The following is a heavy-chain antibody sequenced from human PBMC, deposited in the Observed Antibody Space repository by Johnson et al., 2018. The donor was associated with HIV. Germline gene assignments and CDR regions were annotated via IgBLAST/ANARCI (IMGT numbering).Heavy chain of an antibody. Sequence: EVQLVESGGGLVKPGGSLRLSCAASGFSFSSYCMSWVRQAPGKGLEWVPNIKQDGSDKYYVDSVKGRFTISRDNAKNSLVLQMNSLRAEDTAVYFCARDSRISLIVVVSRGGFDIWGQGTMVTVSS. D-gene: IGHD3-22*01. J-gene: IGHJ3*02. V-gene: IGHV3-7*01. CDR3: ARDSRISLIVVVSRGGFDI. CDR1: GFSFSSYC. CDR2: IKQDGSDK.